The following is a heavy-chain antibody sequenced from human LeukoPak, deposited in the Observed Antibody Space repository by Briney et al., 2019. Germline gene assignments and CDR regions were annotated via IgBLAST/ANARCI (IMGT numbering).Heavy chain of an antibody. CDR3: ATGFVAAAGSKEYYFDY. CDR2: FDPEDGET. Sequence: ASVKVSCKASGYTFTSYYMHWVRQAPGQGLEWMGGFDPEDGETIYAQKFQGRVTMTEDTSTDTAYMELSSLRSEDSAVYYCATGFVAAAGSKEYYFDYWGQGTLVTVSS. CDR1: GYTFTSYY. D-gene: IGHD6-13*01. V-gene: IGHV1-24*01. J-gene: IGHJ4*02.